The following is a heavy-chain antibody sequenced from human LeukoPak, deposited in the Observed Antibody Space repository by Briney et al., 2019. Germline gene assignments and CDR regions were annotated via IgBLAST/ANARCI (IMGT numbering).Heavy chain of an antibody. Sequence: GGSLRLSCAASGFTFSSHAMSWVRQAPGKGLEWVSAISGSGGSTYYADSVKGRFTISRDNSKNTLYLQMNSLRAEDTAVYYCATPGGYQLLSWFDPWGQGTLVTVSS. CDR1: GFTFSSHA. V-gene: IGHV3-23*01. D-gene: IGHD2-2*01. J-gene: IGHJ5*02. CDR2: ISGSGGST. CDR3: ATPGGYQLLSWFDP.